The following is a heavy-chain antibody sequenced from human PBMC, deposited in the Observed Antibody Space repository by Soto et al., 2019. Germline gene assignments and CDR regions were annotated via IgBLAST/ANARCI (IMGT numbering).Heavy chain of an antibody. V-gene: IGHV4-39*07. Sequence: SETLSLTCTVSGGSISSSSYYWGWIRQPPGKGLEWIGSIYYSGNTYYNPSLKSRVTISVDTSKNQFSLKLSSVTAADTAVYYCARGPYGSGSYYKGGHYYYGMDVWGQGTTVTVSS. CDR1: GGSISSSSYY. J-gene: IGHJ6*02. CDR2: IYYSGNT. D-gene: IGHD3-10*01. CDR3: ARGPYGSGSYYKGGHYYYGMDV.